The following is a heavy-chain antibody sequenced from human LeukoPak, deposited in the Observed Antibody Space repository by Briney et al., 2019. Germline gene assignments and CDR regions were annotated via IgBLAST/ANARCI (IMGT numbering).Heavy chain of an antibody. V-gene: IGHV1-3*01. CDR1: GYTFTSYA. J-gene: IGHJ4*02. Sequence: ASVTVSCTASGYTFTSYAMHWVRQAPGQRLEWMGWINAGNGNTKYSQKFQGRVTITRDTSASTAYMELSSLRSEDTAVYYCARSWYQELSFDYWGQGTLVTVSS. D-gene: IGHD2-2*01. CDR2: INAGNGNT. CDR3: ARSWYQELSFDY.